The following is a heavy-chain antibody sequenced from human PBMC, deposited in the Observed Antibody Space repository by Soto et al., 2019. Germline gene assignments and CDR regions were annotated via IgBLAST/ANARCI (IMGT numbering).Heavy chain of an antibody. J-gene: IGHJ4*02. CDR1: GGSISSSSYY. CDR2: IYYSGST. V-gene: IGHV4-39*01. D-gene: IGHD6-19*01. CDR3: ARHDGVAGTPPYIDY. Sequence: SETLSLTCTVSGGSISSSSYYWGWIRQPPGKGLEWIGSIYYSGSTYYNPSLKSRVTISVDTSKNQFSLKLSSVTAADTAVYYCARHDGVAGTPPYIDYWGQGTLVTVSS.